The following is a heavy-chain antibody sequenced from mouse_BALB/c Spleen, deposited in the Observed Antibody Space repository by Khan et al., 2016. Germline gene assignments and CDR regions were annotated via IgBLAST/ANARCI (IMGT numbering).Heavy chain of an antibody. Sequence: EVQLQESGGGLVQPGGSQKLSCAASGFTFSSYGMSWVRQTPDKRLELVATINSNGGSTYYPDSVKGRFTISRDNAKNTLYLQMSSLKSEDRAMYYCARMARTINWGQGTTLTVSS. J-gene: IGHJ2*01. CDR1: GFTFSSYG. V-gene: IGHV5-6-3*01. CDR3: ARMARTIN. CDR2: INSNGGST.